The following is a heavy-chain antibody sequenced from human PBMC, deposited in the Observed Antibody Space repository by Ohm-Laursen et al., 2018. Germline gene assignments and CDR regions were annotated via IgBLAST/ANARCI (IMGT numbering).Heavy chain of an antibody. CDR3: ARDKNLGYCSGGSCSRDY. J-gene: IGHJ4*02. D-gene: IGHD2-15*01. CDR1: GFTFSSYE. CDR2: ISSSGSTI. Sequence: GSLRLSCTAPGFTFSSYEMNWVRQAPGKGLEWVSYISSSGSTIYYADSVKDRFTISRDNAENSLYLQMNSLRAEDTAVYYCARDKNLGYCSGGSCSRDYWGQGTLVTVSS. V-gene: IGHV3-48*03.